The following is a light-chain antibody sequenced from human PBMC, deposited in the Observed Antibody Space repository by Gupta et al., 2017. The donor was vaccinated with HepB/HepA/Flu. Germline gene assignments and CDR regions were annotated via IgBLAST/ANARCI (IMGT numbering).Light chain of an antibody. CDR2: GKN. V-gene: IGLV3-19*01. Sequence: SSELTQDPAVSVDLGQTVRITCQGDSLRNCYASWYQQTQGRAPLLVIYGKNNRPSGIPDRFSGSTALDTASLTITGAQAEDEADYYCNSRDSSGDHLVLFGGGTKVTVL. CDR1: SLRNCY. CDR3: NSRDSSGDHLVL. J-gene: IGLJ2*01.